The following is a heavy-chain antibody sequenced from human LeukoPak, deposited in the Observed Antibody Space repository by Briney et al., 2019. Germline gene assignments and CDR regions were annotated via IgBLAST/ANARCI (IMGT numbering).Heavy chain of an antibody. D-gene: IGHD1-26*01. CDR1: GFTFSSYA. CDR3: GAAYSGSSPFDY. Sequence: GRSLRLSCAASGFTFSSYAMHWVRQAPGKGLEWVSSISSSSYYIYYADSVKGRFTISRDNAKNSLFLQMNSLRAEDTAVYYCGAAYSGSSPFDYWGQGTLVTVSS. CDR2: ISSSSYYI. J-gene: IGHJ4*02. V-gene: IGHV3-21*01.